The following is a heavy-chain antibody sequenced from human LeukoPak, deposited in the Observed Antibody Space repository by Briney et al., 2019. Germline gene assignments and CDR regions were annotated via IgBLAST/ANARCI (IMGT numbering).Heavy chain of an antibody. Sequence: PGESLKISCKGSGYRFTSYWIGWVRQMPGKGLEGMGIIYPGDSDTRYSQSFQGQVTISADKSISTAYLQLSSLKASDTAIYYCARPSSSGYSYFDYWGQGTLLTVSS. CDR3: ARPSSSGYSYFDY. CDR1: GYRFTSYW. V-gene: IGHV5-51*01. CDR2: IYPGDSDT. J-gene: IGHJ4*02. D-gene: IGHD6-19*01.